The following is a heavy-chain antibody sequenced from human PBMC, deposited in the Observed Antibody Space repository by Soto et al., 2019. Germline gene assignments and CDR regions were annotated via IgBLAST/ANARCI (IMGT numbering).Heavy chain of an antibody. CDR2: IYSDGNT. D-gene: IGHD5-18*01. J-gene: IGHJ4*02. CDR3: VREGNSYGPFDY. V-gene: IGHV3-53*01. Sequence: GGSLRLSCAASGFTVSSNYMSWVRQAPGKGLEWVSVIYSDGNTYYADSVRGRFTISRDNSKNTLYLQMNSLRAEDTAVYYCVREGNSYGPFDYWGQGTLVTVSS. CDR1: GFTVSSNY.